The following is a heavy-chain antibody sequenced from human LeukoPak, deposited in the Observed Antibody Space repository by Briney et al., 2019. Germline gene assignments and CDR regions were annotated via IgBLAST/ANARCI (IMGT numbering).Heavy chain of an antibody. V-gene: IGHV3-30*04. CDR2: ISYDGGNK. D-gene: IGHD3-10*01. Sequence: GGSLRLSCAASGFTFSSYAMHWVRQAPGKGLEWVAVISYDGGNKYYADSVKGQFTISRDNSKNTLYLQMNSLRAEDTAVYYCARYHGAANDAFDIWGQGTMVTVSS. J-gene: IGHJ3*02. CDR1: GFTFSSYA. CDR3: ARYHGAANDAFDI.